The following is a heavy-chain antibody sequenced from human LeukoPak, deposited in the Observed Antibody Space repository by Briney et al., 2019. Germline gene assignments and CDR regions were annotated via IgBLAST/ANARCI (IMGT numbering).Heavy chain of an antibody. Sequence: GGSLRLSCAASGFTFSSSGMHWVRQAPGKGLEWVAFIRYDGSNKYYADSVKGRFTISRDNSKDTLYLQMNSLRAEDTAVYYCAKYRQEGGYCSSTSCYDWYFDLWGRGTLVTVSS. D-gene: IGHD2-2*01. CDR2: IRYDGSNK. CDR1: GFTFSSSG. CDR3: AKYRQEGGYCSSTSCYDWYFDL. V-gene: IGHV3-30*02. J-gene: IGHJ2*01.